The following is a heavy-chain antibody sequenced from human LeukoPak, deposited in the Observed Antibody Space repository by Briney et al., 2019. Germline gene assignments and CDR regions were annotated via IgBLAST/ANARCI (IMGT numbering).Heavy chain of an antibody. CDR2: INSDGSHT. J-gene: IGHJ4*02. V-gene: IGHV3-74*01. Sequence: GGSRRLSCAASGFTFSSYWMHWVRQAPEKGLVWVSRINSDGSHTSYADSVKGRFTISRDNAKNTLYLQMNSLRAEDTAVYYCARRAGAYSHPYDYWGQGTLVTVSS. CDR3: ARRAGAYSHPYDY. D-gene: IGHD4/OR15-4a*01. CDR1: GFTFSSYW.